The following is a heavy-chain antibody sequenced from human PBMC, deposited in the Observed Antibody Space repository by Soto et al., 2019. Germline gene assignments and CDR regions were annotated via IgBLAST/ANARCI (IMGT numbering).Heavy chain of an antibody. J-gene: IGHJ4*02. V-gene: IGHV4-31*03. CDR1: GGSITSGGYY. D-gene: IGHD3-10*01. CDR3: ARKQEGYFYGIDY. CDR2: IYDSGST. Sequence: SETLSLTCTVSGGSITSGGYYWSWIRQHPGKGLEWLGYIYDSGSTFYNPSLKSRITLSVDTSKNQFSLKLSSVTVADTAVYFCARKQEGYFYGIDYWGQGTLVTVSS.